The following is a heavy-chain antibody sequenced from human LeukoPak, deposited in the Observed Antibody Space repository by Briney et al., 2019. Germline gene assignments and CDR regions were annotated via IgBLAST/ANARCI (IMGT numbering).Heavy chain of an antibody. J-gene: IGHJ4*02. CDR2: IYSSGST. V-gene: IGHV4-39*01. CDR3: ARRTPSNYFDY. CDR1: GASISGSGYY. D-gene: IGHD2-15*01. Sequence: SETLSLTCTVSGASISGSGYYWGWIRQPPGKGLEWIGSIYSSGSTYYNASLQSRVTISIETSKNQISLRLNSVTAADTAMYYCARRTPSNYFDYWGQGTLVTVSS.